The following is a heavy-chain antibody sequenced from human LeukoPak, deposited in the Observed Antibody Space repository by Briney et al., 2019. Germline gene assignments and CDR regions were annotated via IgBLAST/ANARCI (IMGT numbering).Heavy chain of an antibody. CDR1: GGSISSGSYY. CDR3: ASRGGVYYDSSGYYYGDDAFDI. D-gene: IGHD3-22*01. Sequence: SETLSLTCTVSGGSISSGSYYWSWIRQPAGKGLEGIGRIYTSGSTNYNPSLKSRVTISVDTSKDQFSLKLSSVTAADTAVYYCASRGGVYYDSSGYYYGDDAFDIWGQGTMVTVSS. J-gene: IGHJ3*02. V-gene: IGHV4-61*02. CDR2: IYTSGST.